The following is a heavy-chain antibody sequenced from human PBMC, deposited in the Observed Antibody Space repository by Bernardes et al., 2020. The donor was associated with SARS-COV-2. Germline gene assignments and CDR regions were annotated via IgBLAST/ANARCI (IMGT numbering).Heavy chain of an antibody. CDR2: IYYSGST. D-gene: IGHD1-20*01. Sequence: SETLSLTCTVSGGSISSSPYNWGWIRQPPGKGLEWVGCIYYSGSTYYNPSLKSRVTLSVDTSKNQFSLKLRSVTAADTAVYSCARHVTGTKTAFDYWGQGTLVTVSS. CDR3: ARHVTGTKTAFDY. CDR1: GGSISSSPYN. V-gene: IGHV4-39*01. J-gene: IGHJ4*02.